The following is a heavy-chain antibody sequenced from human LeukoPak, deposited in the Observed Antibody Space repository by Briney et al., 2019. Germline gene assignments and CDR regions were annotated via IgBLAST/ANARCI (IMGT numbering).Heavy chain of an antibody. V-gene: IGHV1-2*02. CDR1: GYTFTGYY. J-gene: IGHJ4*01. CDR3: ATSLPRITMIHKFDY. CDR2: INPNSGGT. D-gene: IGHD3-22*01. Sequence: ASVKVSCKASGYTFTGYYMHWVRQAPGQGLEWMGWINPNSGGTNYAQKFQGRVTMTEDTSTDTAYMELSSLRSEDTAVYYCATSLPRITMIHKFDYWGHGTLVTVSS.